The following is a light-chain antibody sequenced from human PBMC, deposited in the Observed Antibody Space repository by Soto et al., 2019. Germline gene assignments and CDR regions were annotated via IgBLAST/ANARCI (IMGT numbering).Light chain of an antibody. V-gene: IGKV3-20*01. CDR2: GAS. CDR1: QSFNTH. Sequence: IVMTQSPATMSVSPGERVTLSCTTSQSFNTHVAWYQQKPGQAPRLLIYGASSRAPGIPDRFSGSGSGTTSTLTISRLEPEDFAVYYCQRYGRSTPITFGQGTRLEIK. CDR3: QRYGRSTPIT. J-gene: IGKJ5*01.